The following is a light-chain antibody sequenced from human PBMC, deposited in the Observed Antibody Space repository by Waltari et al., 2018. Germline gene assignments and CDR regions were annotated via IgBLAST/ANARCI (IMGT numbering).Light chain of an antibody. CDR1: QSVLYNFNNKNY. CDR2: WAS. V-gene: IGKV4-1*01. J-gene: IGKJ1*01. CDR3: QQYADTPRT. Sequence: DIVMTQSPDSLGVSLGESATINCKSSQSVLYNFNNKNYFAWYQQRPGQPPKLLIYWASIRESGVPDRFSGSGSGTDFTLTITNVQAEDVAVYFCQQYADTPRTFGQGTKVEI.